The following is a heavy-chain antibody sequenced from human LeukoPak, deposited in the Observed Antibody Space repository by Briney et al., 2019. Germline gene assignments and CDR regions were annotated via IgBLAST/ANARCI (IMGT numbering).Heavy chain of an antibody. D-gene: IGHD6-13*01. CDR2: IYYTGST. CDR3: ARNSAPGPPDY. Sequence: SETLSLTCAVSGGSISNYNWNWIRQPPGKGLEWIGYIYYTGSTNYNPSLKSRVTISVDTSENQFSLNLSSVTAADTAVYYCARNSAPGPPDYWGQGTLVTVSS. CDR1: GGSISNYN. J-gene: IGHJ4*02. V-gene: IGHV4-59*08.